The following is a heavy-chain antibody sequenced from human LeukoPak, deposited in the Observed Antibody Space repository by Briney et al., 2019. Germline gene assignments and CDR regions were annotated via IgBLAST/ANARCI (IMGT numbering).Heavy chain of an antibody. J-gene: IGHJ4*02. CDR1: GGSISSYY. CDR2: IYYTGST. D-gene: IGHD6-19*01. V-gene: IGHV4-59*12. CDR3: ARAGIAVAGTGDFDY. Sequence: SETLSLTCSVSGGSISSYYWSWIRQPPGKGLEWIGYIYYTGSTNYSPSLKSRLTMSMDTSKNQFSLKLSSVTAADTAVYYCARAGIAVAGTGDFDYWGQGTLVTVSS.